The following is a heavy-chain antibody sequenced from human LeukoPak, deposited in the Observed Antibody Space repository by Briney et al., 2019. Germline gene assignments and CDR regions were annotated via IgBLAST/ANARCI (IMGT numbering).Heavy chain of an antibody. Sequence: GGSLRLSCAASGFNFSSVGMHWVRQAPGKGVEWVAYIHSDVTTKYYADSVKGRFTISRDNSKNTLILQMNSLRTGDTAVYYCGYFGSGSSYTPDSWGQGTLVTVST. CDR3: GYFGSGSSYTPDS. V-gene: IGHV3-30*02. D-gene: IGHD3-10*01. J-gene: IGHJ5*01. CDR1: GFNFSSVG. CDR2: IHSDVTTK.